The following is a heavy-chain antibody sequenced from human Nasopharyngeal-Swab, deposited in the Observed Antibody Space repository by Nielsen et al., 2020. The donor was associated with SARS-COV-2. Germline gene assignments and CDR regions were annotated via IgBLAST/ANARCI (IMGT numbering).Heavy chain of an antibody. J-gene: IGHJ6*02. D-gene: IGHD3-10*01. Sequence: LRLSCTVSGGSISSGGYYWSWIRQHPGKGLEWIGYIYYSGSTYYNPSLKSRVTISVDTSKNQFSLKLSSVTAADTAVYYCARDRRAQSGRGFGEPWNYYGMDVWGQGTTVTASS. CDR3: ARDRRAQSGRGFGEPWNYYGMDV. CDR2: IYYSGST. V-gene: IGHV4-31*03. CDR1: GGSISSGGYY.